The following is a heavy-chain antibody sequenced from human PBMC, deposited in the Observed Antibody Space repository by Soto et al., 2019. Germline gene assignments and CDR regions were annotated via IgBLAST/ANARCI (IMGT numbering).Heavy chain of an antibody. CDR1: GDTFKNSV. CDR3: VAELDCGKLSVV. CDR2: TIPLFGTT. V-gene: IGHV1-69*01. D-gene: IGHD1-1*01. J-gene: IGHJ6*02. Sequence: QVQLVQSGVEVKKPGSSVRVSCKASGDTFKNSVISWVRQAPGQGLEWMGGTIPLFGTTDYAQKFQGRLTITTDESTTTAYMEVSRLTSEDTAVYYGVAELDCGKLSVVWGQGTTVIVSS.